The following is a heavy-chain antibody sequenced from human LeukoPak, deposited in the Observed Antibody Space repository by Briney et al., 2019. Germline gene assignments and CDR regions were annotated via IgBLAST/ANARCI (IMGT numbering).Heavy chain of an antibody. J-gene: IGHJ4*02. CDR3: AKDSKITMVRGVIPYYFDY. CDR2: IYSGGST. Sequence: GGSLRLSCAASEFSVGSNYMTWVRQAPGKGLEWVSLIYSGGSTYYADSVKGRFTISRDNSKNTLYLQMNSLRAEDTAVYYCAKDSKITMVRGVIPYYFDYWGQGTLVTVSS. D-gene: IGHD3-10*01. V-gene: IGHV3-66*01. CDR1: EFSVGSNY.